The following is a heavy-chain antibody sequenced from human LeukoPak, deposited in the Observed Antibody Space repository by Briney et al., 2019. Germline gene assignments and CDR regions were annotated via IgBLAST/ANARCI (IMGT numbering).Heavy chain of an antibody. D-gene: IGHD3-22*01. CDR3: ARIYYDSSGYYYEFDY. V-gene: IGHV4-39*01. CDR2: IYYSGST. Sequence: SETLSLTCTVSGGSINSRTYYWGWIRQPPWKGLERIGNIYYSGSTFYNPSLKSRITISIDTSNNEFSLKLSSVTAADTAVYYCARIYYDSSGYYYEFDYWGQGTLVTVSS. CDR1: GGSINSRTYY. J-gene: IGHJ4*02.